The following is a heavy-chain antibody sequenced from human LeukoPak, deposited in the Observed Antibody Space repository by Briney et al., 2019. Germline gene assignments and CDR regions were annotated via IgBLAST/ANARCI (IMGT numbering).Heavy chain of an antibody. Sequence: GSLRLSCAASGFTFSSYGMHWVRQAPGKGLEWVAFIRYDGSNKYYADSVKGRFTISRDNSKNTLYLQMNSLRAEDTAVYYCAKGGSSSWSVDYWGQGTLVTVSS. J-gene: IGHJ4*02. V-gene: IGHV3-30*02. CDR1: GFTFSSYG. D-gene: IGHD6-13*01. CDR2: IRYDGSNK. CDR3: AKGGSSSWSVDY.